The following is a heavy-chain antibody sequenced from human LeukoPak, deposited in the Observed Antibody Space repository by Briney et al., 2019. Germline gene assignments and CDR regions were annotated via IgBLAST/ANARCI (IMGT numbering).Heavy chain of an antibody. CDR3: ARGRGFCSSTSCYNWFDP. D-gene: IGHD2-2*01. V-gene: IGHV1-8*01. CDR2: MNPNRGNK. J-gene: IGHJ5*02. CDR1: VYTFPHYV. Sequence: ASVNVSYQHCVYTFPHYVLLWLRQAAGQELGWMGWMNPNRGNKGYAQKLQGRVTITRNTSISTAYIELSSLRSEDTAVYYCARGRGFCSSTSCYNWFDPWGQGTLVTVSS.